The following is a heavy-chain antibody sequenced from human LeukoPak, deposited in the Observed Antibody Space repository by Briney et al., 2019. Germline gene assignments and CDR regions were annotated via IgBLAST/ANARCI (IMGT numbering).Heavy chain of an antibody. D-gene: IGHD2-2*01. J-gene: IGHJ4*02. Sequence: GASVKVSCKASGYTFTSYGISWVRQAPGQGLEWMGWISAYNGNTNYAQKLQGRVTMTTDTSTSTAYMELRSLRSDDTAVYYCARDRRGRIYCSGTSCYLPFDYWGQGTLVTVSS. CDR1: GYTFTSYG. CDR2: ISAYNGNT. CDR3: ARDRRGRIYCSGTSCYLPFDY. V-gene: IGHV1-18*04.